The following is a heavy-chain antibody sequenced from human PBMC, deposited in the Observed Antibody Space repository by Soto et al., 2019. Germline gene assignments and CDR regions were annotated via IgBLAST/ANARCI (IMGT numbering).Heavy chain of an antibody. Sequence: EVRLLESGGGLVQPGGSLRLSCAVSGFTFTNYAMSWVRQAPGRGLDWVSTITAGGHTTSYADSVKGRFTISRDNSKNTLFLLMNSLRAEDTAVYYCAKHVPHITGERGFDNWGQGTMVTVSS. CDR2: ITAGGHTT. CDR1: GFTFTNYA. D-gene: IGHD1-20*01. CDR3: AKHVPHITGERGFDN. V-gene: IGHV3-23*01. J-gene: IGHJ4*02.